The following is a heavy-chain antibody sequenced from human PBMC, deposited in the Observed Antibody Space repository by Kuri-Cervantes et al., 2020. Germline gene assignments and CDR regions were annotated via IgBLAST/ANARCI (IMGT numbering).Heavy chain of an antibody. CDR3: AKDIGQIYYYYYGMDV. V-gene: IGHV3-74*01. CDR2: INSDGSST. D-gene: IGHD1-26*01. Sequence: LSLTCAASGFTFSSYWMHWVRQAPGKGLVWVSRINSDGSSTGYADSVKGRFTISRDNSKNTLYLQMNSLRAEDTAVYYCAKDIGQIYYYYYGMDVWGQGTTVTVSS. J-gene: IGHJ6*02. CDR1: GFTFSSYW.